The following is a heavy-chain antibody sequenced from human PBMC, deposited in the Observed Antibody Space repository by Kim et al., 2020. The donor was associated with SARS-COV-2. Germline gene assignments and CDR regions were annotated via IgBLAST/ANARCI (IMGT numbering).Heavy chain of an antibody. J-gene: IGHJ5*01. D-gene: IGHD3-10*01. CDR3: AKVDYYGSVVDS. Sequence: YYNSSLKSRVTISVDTSNNRFSLNLSSMTAADTAVYYCAKVDYYGSVVDSWGQGTLVTVST. V-gene: IGHV4-39*01.